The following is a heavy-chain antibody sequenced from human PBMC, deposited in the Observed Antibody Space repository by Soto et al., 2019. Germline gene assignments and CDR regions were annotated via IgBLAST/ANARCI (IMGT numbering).Heavy chain of an antibody. CDR3: ARDDLNRGGKYFDY. CDR2: ISTDRGDT. V-gene: IGHV1-18*01. J-gene: IGHJ4*02. D-gene: IGHD2-15*01. CDR1: GYSFTTHD. Sequence: QVQLVQSGAEVKKPGASVKVSCKASGYSFTTHDITWRRQAPGKGLEWVGGISTDRGDTIYPQNLQGRVTMTTDSSTSTVYMELKSLRSDDTAVSYCARDDLNRGGKYFDYWGQGTLVTVSS.